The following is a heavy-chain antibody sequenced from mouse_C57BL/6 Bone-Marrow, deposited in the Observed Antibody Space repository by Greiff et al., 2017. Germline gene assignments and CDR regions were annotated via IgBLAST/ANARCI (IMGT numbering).Heavy chain of an antibody. CDR1: GYTFTSYW. D-gene: IGHD2-3*01. CDR2: INPSNGGT. J-gene: IGHJ2*01. CDR3: ARSGRWLLRTFDY. V-gene: IGHV1-53*01. Sequence: QVQLQQSGTELVKPGASVKLSCKASGYTFTSYWMHWVKQRPGQGLEWIGNINPSNGGTNYNEKFKSKATLTVDKSSSTAYMQLSSLTSEDSAVYYCARSGRWLLRTFDYWGQGTTLTVSS.